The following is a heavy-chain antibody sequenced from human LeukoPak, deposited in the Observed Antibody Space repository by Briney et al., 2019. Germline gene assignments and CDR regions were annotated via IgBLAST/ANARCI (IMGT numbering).Heavy chain of an antibody. Sequence: SETLSLTCTVSGGSISSYYWSWIRQPPGKGLEWIGNIYYSGSTNYNPSLKSRVTISVDTSKNQFSLKLSSVTAADTAVYYCARDRVTFDYWGQGTLVTVSS. CDR1: GGSISSYY. J-gene: IGHJ4*02. V-gene: IGHV4-59*01. CDR3: ARDRVTFDY. CDR2: IYYSGST.